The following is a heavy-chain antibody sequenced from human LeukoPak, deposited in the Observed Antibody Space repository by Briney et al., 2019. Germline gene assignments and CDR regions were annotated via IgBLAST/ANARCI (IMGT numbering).Heavy chain of an antibody. CDR3: ARQAYYYDSSGSSNDAFDI. CDR1: GGSISSYY. D-gene: IGHD3-22*01. V-gene: IGHV4-59*08. Sequence: SETLSLTCTVSGGSISSYYWSWLRQPPGKGLEWIGYIYYSGSTNYNPSLKSRVTISVDTSKNQFSLKLNSVTAADTAVYYCARQAYYYDSSGSSNDAFDIWGQGTMVTVSS. CDR2: IYYSGST. J-gene: IGHJ3*02.